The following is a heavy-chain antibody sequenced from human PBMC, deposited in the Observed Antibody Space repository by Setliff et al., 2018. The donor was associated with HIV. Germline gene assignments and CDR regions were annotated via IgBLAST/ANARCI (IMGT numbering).Heavy chain of an antibody. CDR1: GYTFTSSG. J-gene: IGHJ6*03. CDR3: AREGLWFGDRGYYMDV. V-gene: IGHV1-18*01. D-gene: IGHD3-10*01. Sequence: ASVKVSCTASGYTFTSSGINWVRQAPGQGLEWMGWIGTYNGDTNYAQKFQGRVTMTTDTSTSTAYMELRSLISDDTAVYYCAREGLWFGDRGYYMDVWGTGTAVTVSS. CDR2: IGTYNGDT.